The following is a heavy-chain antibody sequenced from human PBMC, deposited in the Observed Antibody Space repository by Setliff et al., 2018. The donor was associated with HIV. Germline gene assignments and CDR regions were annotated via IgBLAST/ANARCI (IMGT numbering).Heavy chain of an antibody. CDR2: IWYDGSNK. CDR3: AKDLGTYSSGRALDS. D-gene: IGHD6-19*01. CDR1: GFTFSSYA. J-gene: IGHJ4*02. V-gene: IGHV3-33*06. Sequence: GGSLRLSCAASGFTFSSYAMNWVRQAPGKGLEWVAVIWYDGSNKYYADSVKGRFTISRDNSKNTLYLHMTGLRADDTAIYYCAKDLGTYSSGRALDSWGQGALVTVSS.